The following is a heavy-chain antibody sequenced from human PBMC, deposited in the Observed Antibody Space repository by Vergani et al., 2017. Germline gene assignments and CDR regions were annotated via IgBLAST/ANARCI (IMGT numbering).Heavy chain of an antibody. J-gene: IGHJ4*02. CDR2: IIPIFGTA. V-gene: IGHV1-69*06. CDR3: ARELWIAAAGASDY. Sequence: QLVQSGPEVKKPGSSVKVSCKASGGTFSSYAISWVRQAPGQGLEWMGGIIPIFGTANYAQKFQGRVTITADKSTSTAYMELSSLRSEDTAVYYCARELWIAAAGASDYWGQGTLVTVSS. D-gene: IGHD6-13*01. CDR1: GGTFSSYA.